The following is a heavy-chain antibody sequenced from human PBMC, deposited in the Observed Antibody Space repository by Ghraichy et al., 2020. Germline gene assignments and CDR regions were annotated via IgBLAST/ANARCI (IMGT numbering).Heavy chain of an antibody. CDR3: ARASRSDCSSTSYYGAYYYYGMDV. Sequence: SVKVSCKASGGTFSSYAISWVRQAPGQGLEWMGGIIPIFGTANYAQKFQGRVTITADKSTSTAYMELSSLRSEDTAVYYCARASRSDCSSTSYYGAYYYYGMDVWGQGTTVTVSS. J-gene: IGHJ6*02. CDR2: IIPIFGTA. V-gene: IGHV1-69*06. CDR1: GGTFSSYA. D-gene: IGHD2-2*01.